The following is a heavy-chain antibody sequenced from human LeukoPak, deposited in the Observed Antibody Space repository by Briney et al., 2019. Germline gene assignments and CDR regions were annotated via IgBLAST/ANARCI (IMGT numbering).Heavy chain of an antibody. CDR2: ISYHGSNK. CDR3: AKDHCSGTSCFNYHGMDV. CDR1: GFTFSSYG. D-gene: IGHD2-2*01. J-gene: IGHJ6*02. V-gene: IGHV3-30*18. Sequence: GRSLRLSCAASGFTFSSYGVHWVRQAPGKGLEWVAVISYHGSNKYHADSVKGRFTISRDNSKNTLYLQMNSLRAEDTAVYYCAKDHCSGTSCFNYHGMDVWGQGTTVTVSS.